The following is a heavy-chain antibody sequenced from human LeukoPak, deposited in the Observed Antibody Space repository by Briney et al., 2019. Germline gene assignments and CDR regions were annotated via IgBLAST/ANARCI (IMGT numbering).Heavy chain of an antibody. CDR2: INHSGST. Sequence: SETLSLTCAVYGGSFSGYYWSWIRQPPGKGLEWIGEINHSGSTNYNPSLKSRVTISVDTSKNQFSLKLSSVTAVDTAVYYCARGPYYSSSWEKWYYYYGLDVWGQGTTVTVSS. D-gene: IGHD6-13*01. CDR3: ARGPYYSSSWEKWYYYYGLDV. CDR1: GGSFSGYY. V-gene: IGHV4-34*01. J-gene: IGHJ6*02.